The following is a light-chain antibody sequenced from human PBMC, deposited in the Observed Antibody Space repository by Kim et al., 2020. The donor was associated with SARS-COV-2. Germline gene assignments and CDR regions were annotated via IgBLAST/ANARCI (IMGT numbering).Light chain of an antibody. CDR1: GNNVGNEG. CDR3: SAWDSSLRAWV. J-gene: IGLJ3*02. V-gene: IGLV10-54*01. CDR2: RDD. Sequence: QAGLTQPPSVSKALGQTATLTCTGNGNNVGNEGAAWLQQQQGHHPKLLSYRDDNRPSGISERLAASRSGNTASLPITGLQPEDEADYYCSAWDSSLRAWVFGGGTQLTVL.